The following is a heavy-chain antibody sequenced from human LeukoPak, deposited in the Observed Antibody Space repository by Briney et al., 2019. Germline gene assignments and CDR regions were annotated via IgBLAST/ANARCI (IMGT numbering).Heavy chain of an antibody. CDR3: ARGGHYDFWSGPPDY. CDR2: ISAYNGNT. Sequence: ASVKVSCKTSGYTFSNYGISWVRQAPGQGVEGMGWISAYNGNTNYAQRLQGRVTMTTDTPSSTVYMEMRNLRSDDTAVYFCARGGHYDFWSGPPDYWGQGTLVTVSS. V-gene: IGHV1-18*01. D-gene: IGHD3-3*01. J-gene: IGHJ4*02. CDR1: GYTFSNYG.